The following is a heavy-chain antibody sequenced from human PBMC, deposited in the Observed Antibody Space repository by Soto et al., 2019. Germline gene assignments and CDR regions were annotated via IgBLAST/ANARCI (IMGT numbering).Heavy chain of an antibody. CDR1: GGTFSSYA. CDR3: AREEGASDDFWSGYRYYYGMDV. V-gene: IGHV1-69*01. D-gene: IGHD3-3*01. Sequence: QVQLVQSGAEVKKPGSSVTLSCKASGGTFSSYAISWVRQAPGQGLEWMGGIIPIFGTANYAQKFQGRVTITADESTSTAYMELSSLRSEDTAVYYCAREEGASDDFWSGYRYYYGMDVWGQGTTVTVSS. J-gene: IGHJ6*02. CDR2: IIPIFGTA.